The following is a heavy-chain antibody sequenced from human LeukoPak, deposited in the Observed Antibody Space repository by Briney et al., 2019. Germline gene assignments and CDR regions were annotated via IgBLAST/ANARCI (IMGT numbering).Heavy chain of an antibody. D-gene: IGHD6-6*01. Sequence: GESLKISCKGSGYSFTNYWVGWVRQMPGKGLEWMGIIYPGDSDTRYSPSFQGQVTMSADKSISTAYLQWSSLKASDTAMYYCARHLSSSAPGPVGYWGQGTLVTVSS. J-gene: IGHJ4*02. V-gene: IGHV5-51*01. CDR1: GYSFTNYW. CDR2: IYPGDSDT. CDR3: ARHLSSSAPGPVGY.